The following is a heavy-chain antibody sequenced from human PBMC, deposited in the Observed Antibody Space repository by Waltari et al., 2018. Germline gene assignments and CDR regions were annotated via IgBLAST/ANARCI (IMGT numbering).Heavy chain of an antibody. Sequence: EVQLVESGGGLVKPGGSLRLSCAASGFTFSSYSMNWVRQAPGKGLEWVSSISSSSSYKYYADSVKGRFTISRDNAKNSLYLQMNSLRAEDTAVYYCARAPGGNLNNVWGQGTTVTVSS. V-gene: IGHV3-21*01. J-gene: IGHJ6*02. D-gene: IGHD2-15*01. CDR2: ISSSSSYK. CDR1: GFTFSSYS. CDR3: ARAPGGNLNNV.